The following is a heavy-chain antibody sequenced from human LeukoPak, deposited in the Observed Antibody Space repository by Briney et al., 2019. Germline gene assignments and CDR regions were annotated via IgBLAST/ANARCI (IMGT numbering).Heavy chain of an antibody. CDR2: IYSGGSI. V-gene: IGHV3-66*02. D-gene: IGHD3-22*01. CDR3: ARGSAYSH. CDR1: GFTVSSNY. Sequence: GGSLRLSCAASGFTVSSNYMSWVRQAPGKGLEWVPVIYSGGSIYYSDSAKGRFTISRDNSKNMLYLQMSSLRPEDTAVYYCARGSAYSHWGQGTLVTVSS. J-gene: IGHJ4*02.